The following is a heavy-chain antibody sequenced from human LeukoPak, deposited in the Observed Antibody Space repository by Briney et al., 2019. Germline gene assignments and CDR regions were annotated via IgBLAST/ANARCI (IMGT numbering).Heavy chain of an antibody. Sequence: ASVTVSCTASGYTFTSYGISWVRQAPGQGLEWMGWISAYNGNTNYAQKLQGRVTMTTDTSTSTAYMELRSLRSDDTAVYYCARDPDRLGSQYWGQGTLVTVSS. CDR1: GYTFTSYG. V-gene: IGHV1-18*01. CDR3: ARDPDRLGSQY. D-gene: IGHD3-10*02. CDR2: ISAYNGNT. J-gene: IGHJ4*02.